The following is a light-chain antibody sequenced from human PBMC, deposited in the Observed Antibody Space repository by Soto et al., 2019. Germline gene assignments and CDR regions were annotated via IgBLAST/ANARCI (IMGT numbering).Light chain of an antibody. CDR2: DVS. V-gene: IGLV2-14*01. Sequence: QSALTQPRSVSGSPGQSVTISCTGTSSDVGGYNYVSWYQQHPGKAPKLMIYDVSNRPSGVSNRFSGSKSGNTASLTISGLQAEDEADYYCSSYTSSSTLYVLGTGTKVTVL. J-gene: IGLJ1*01. CDR1: SSDVGGYNY. CDR3: SSYTSSSTLYV.